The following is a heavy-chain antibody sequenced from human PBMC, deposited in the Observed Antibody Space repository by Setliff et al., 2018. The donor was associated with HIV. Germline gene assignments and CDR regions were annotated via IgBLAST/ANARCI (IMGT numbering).Heavy chain of an antibody. CDR1: GGSFSGYY. J-gene: IGHJ3*02. D-gene: IGHD3-3*01. CDR2: INHSEYT. Sequence: PSETLSLTCAVYGGSFSGYYWSWIRQPPGKGLEWIGEINHSEYTNYSPSLKGRVTISVDTPKNQYSLNLKSVTAADTAVYYCARVREGFLPYDAFEIWGQGTMVTVSS. CDR3: ARVREGFLPYDAFEI. V-gene: IGHV4-34*01.